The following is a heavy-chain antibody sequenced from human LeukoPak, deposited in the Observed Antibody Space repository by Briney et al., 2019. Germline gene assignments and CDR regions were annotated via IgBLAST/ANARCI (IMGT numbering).Heavy chain of an antibody. CDR2: ISAYNGNT. J-gene: IGHJ4*02. V-gene: IGHV1-18*01. D-gene: IGHD1-26*01. CDR3: ARLRVGATPFDY. CDR1: GYTFTNYG. Sequence: ASVKVSCKASGYTFTNYGICWVRQAPGQGLEWMGWISAYNGNTNYAQKLQGRVTMTTDTSTSTAYMELRSLRSDDTAVYYCARLRVGATPFDYWGQGTLVTVSS.